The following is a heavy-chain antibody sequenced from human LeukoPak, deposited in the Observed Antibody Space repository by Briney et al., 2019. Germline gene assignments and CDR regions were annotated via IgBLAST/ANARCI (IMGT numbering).Heavy chain of an antibody. D-gene: IGHD3-10*01. CDR2: VKQDGIET. J-gene: IGHJ4*02. Sequence: GGSLRLSCAASGFTFTSYWMSWVRQAPGEGPEWVANVKQDGIETYYADSVKGRFTISRDNSKNTLYLQMNSLRAEDTALYYCARDINGLDNWGQGTLVTVSS. CDR1: GFTFTSYW. V-gene: IGHV3-7*01. CDR3: ARDINGLDN.